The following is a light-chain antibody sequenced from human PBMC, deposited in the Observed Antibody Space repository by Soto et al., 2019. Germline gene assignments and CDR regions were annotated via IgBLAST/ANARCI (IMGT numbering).Light chain of an antibody. CDR2: DAS. CDR1: QSVNNQ. V-gene: IGKV3-11*01. CDR3: QHRRNWPLT. Sequence: IVLPQSPGTLSLSPGETATLSCRASQSVNNQVAWYQQKPGQAPRLLIYDASNRATGIPARISGSGSGTDFTLTISSLETEDFAVYYCQHRRNWPLTFGGGTKV. J-gene: IGKJ4*01.